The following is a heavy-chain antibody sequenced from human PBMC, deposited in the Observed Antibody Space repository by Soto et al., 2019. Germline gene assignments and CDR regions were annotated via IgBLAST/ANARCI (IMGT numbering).Heavy chain of an antibody. D-gene: IGHD6-19*01. V-gene: IGHV2-70*01. J-gene: IGHJ3*02. CDR1: GFSITAGGMG. CDR3: AQIPHAVAPWGGAFEI. Sequence: GSGPTLVNPTQTLTLTCTFSGFSITAGGMGVSWFRQPPGKALEWLALIDSDDDKFYSTSLKTRLTISKDTSKSQVVLRLTNMDPMDTGTYFCAQIPHAVAPWGGAFEIWGRGTKVTVSS. CDR2: IDSDDDK.